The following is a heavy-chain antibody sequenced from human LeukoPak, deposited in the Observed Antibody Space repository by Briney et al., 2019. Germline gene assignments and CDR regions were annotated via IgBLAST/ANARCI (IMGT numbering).Heavy chain of an antibody. V-gene: IGHV3-7*01. Sequence: GGSLRLSCAASGFTFSSNWMTWVRQAPGKGLEWVANIKQDGSEKYYVDSVKGRFTISRDNAKNSLYLQMNSLRAQDTAVYYCARVDSSGYLNNFDYWGQGTLVTVSS. CDR1: GFTFSSNW. CDR2: IKQDGSEK. J-gene: IGHJ4*02. D-gene: IGHD3-22*01. CDR3: ARVDSSGYLNNFDY.